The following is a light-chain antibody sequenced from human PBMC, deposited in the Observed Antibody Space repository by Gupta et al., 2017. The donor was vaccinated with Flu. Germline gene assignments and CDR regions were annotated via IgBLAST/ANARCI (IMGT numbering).Light chain of an antibody. CDR2: LGS. V-gene: IGKV2-28*01. J-gene: IGKJ3*01. CDR3: RQGLQTPFT. Sequence: LTPGVPASITCGPSQSHSDRNGYKYLAWYPQKPGQAPQLLIYLGSNRASRVPDRFSGSGLGTDFTLKLSRAEADDVAVYYCRQGLQTPFTFGHGTKVDIK. CDR1: QSHSDRNGYKY.